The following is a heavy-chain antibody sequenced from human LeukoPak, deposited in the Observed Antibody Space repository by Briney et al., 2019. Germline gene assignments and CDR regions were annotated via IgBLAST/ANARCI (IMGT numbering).Heavy chain of an antibody. J-gene: IGHJ3*02. D-gene: IGHD6-19*01. CDR1: GGSISSTSYY. CDR3: ARPKAGYSSTDAFDI. CDR2: IYYSGTT. V-gene: IGHV4-39*07. Sequence: SETLSLTCTVSGGSISSTSYYWGWIRQPPGKGLEWIGNIYYSGTTYYNPSLKSRVTISVDTSKNQFSLKLSSVTAADTAVYYCARPKAGYSSTDAFDIWGRGTKVTVSA.